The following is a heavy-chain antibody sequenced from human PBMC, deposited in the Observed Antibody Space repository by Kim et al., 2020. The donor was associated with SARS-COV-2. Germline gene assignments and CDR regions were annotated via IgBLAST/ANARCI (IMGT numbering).Heavy chain of an antibody. CDR1: GFTFSSYS. D-gene: IGHD6-19*01. V-gene: IGHV3-21*01. J-gene: IGHJ4*02. CDR2: ISSSSSYI. CDR3: ARAGRRQAVAGYYFDY. Sequence: GGSLRLSCAASGFTFSSYSMNWVRQAPGKGLEWVSSISSSSSYIYYADSVKGRFTISRDNAKNSLYLQMNSLRAEDTAVYYCARAGRRQAVAGYYFDYWGQGTLVTVSS.